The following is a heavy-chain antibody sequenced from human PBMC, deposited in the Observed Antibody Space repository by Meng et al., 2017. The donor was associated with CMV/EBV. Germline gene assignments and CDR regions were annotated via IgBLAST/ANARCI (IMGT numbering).Heavy chain of an antibody. CDR3: ARQVVVVPAAITNNWFDP. Sequence: SSSSSSYYWGWNRQPPGKGLEWIGSIYYSGSTYYNPSLKSSVTISVDTSKNQFSLKLSSVTAADTAVYYCARQVVVVPAAITNNWFDPWGQGTLVTVSS. V-gene: IGHV4-39*01. CDR2: IYYSGST. J-gene: IGHJ5*02. CDR1: SSSSSSYY. D-gene: IGHD2-2*02.